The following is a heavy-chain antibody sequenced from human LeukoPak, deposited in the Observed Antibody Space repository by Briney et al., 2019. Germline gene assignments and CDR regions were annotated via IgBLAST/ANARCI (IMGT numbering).Heavy chain of an antibody. CDR2: TYYRSKWYN. CDR1: GDSVSSNSFA. J-gene: IGHJ4*02. D-gene: IGHD6-19*01. V-gene: IGHV6-1*01. Sequence: SQTLSLTCAISGDSVSSNSFAWNWIRQSPSRGLEWLGRTYYRSKWYNDYAVPVKSRIAINPDTSRNQFSLQLNSVTPEDTAVYYCARAVAGAEGWFDYWGQGALVTVSS. CDR3: ARAVAGAEGWFDY.